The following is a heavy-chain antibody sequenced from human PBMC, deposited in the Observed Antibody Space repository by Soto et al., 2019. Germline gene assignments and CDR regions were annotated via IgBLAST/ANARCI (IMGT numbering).Heavy chain of an antibody. D-gene: IGHD2-8*01. CDR3: ATGWYCTNGVCYIESTKDY. J-gene: IGHJ4*02. Sequence: ASVKVSCKVSGYTLTELSMHWVRQAPGKGLEWMGGFDPEDGETIYAQKFQGRVTMTEDTSTDTAYMELSSLRSEDTAVYYCATGWYCTNGVCYIESTKDYWGQGTLVTVSS. CDR2: FDPEDGET. V-gene: IGHV1-24*01. CDR1: GYTLTELS.